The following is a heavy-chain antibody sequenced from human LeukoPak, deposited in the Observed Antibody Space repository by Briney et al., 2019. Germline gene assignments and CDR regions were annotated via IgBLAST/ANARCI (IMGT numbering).Heavy chain of an antibody. CDR1: GFTFSSYG. CDR3: AKDAGIDWLLSTYYFDY. V-gene: IGHV3-30*02. J-gene: IGHJ4*02. D-gene: IGHD3-9*01. CDR2: IRYDGSNK. Sequence: GGSLRLSCAASGFTFSSYGMHWVRQAPGKGLEWVAFIRYDGSNKYYADSVKGRFTISRDNSKNTLYLQMNSLRAEDTAVYYCAKDAGIDWLLSTYYFDYWGQGTLVTVSS.